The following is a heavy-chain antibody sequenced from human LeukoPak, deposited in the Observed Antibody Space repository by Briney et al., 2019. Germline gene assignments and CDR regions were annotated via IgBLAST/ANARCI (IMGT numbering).Heavy chain of an antibody. V-gene: IGHV4-59*01. Sequence: SETLSLTCTVSGGSISSYSWNWIRQPPGKGLEWIGNINNSGYTNNNPSLKSRVTISVDTFKNQFSLKLSSVTAADTAVYYCARGRSSYYDSGGYYYLVYWGQGTLVTVSS. CDR3: ARGRSSYYDSGGYYYLVY. J-gene: IGHJ4*02. CDR1: GGSISSYS. D-gene: IGHD3-22*01. CDR2: INNSGYT.